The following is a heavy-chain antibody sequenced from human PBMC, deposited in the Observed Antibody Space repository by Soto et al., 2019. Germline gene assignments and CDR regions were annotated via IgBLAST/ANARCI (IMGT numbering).Heavy chain of an antibody. CDR1: GFTFSSYG. CDR2: IWYDGSNK. Sequence: QVQLVESGGGVVQPGRSLRLSCAASGFTFSSYGMHWVRQAPGKGLEWVAVIWYDGSNKYYADSVKGRFTISRDNSMNTLYLQMNSLRAEDTAVYYCARGNLYYYDSSGYPVTLDYWGQGTLVTVSS. J-gene: IGHJ4*02. CDR3: ARGNLYYYDSSGYPVTLDY. V-gene: IGHV3-33*01. D-gene: IGHD3-22*01.